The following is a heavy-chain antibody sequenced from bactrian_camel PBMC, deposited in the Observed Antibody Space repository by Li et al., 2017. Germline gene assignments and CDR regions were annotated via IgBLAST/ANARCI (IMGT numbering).Heavy chain of an antibody. D-gene: IGHD2*01. CDR3: AARKVARGSHFSLGRAPALRRDEYNF. Sequence: HVQLVESGGGSVQAGGSLSLSCAASGDTYRTIMCMAWFRQAPGKERELVASIYTGGNPTYYTDPVKGRFTISRDDAKKSVFLQMNVLRPEDTAMYYCAARKVARGSHFSLGRAPALRRDEYNFWGLGTQVTVS. CDR1: GDTYRTIMC. CDR2: IYTGGNPT. V-gene: IGHV3S54*01. J-gene: IGHJ4*01.